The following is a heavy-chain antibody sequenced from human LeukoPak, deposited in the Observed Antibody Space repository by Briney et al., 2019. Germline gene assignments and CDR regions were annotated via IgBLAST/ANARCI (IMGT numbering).Heavy chain of an antibody. J-gene: IGHJ6*02. CDR1: GFTFSSYE. CDR3: AGKYSSSWYGYYYYGMDV. D-gene: IGHD6-13*01. Sequence: PGGSLRLSCAASGFTFSSYEMNWVRQAPGKGLEWVSHISSSGSTIYYADSVKGRFTISRDNAKNSLYLQMNSLRAEDTAVYYCAGKYSSSWYGYYYYGMDVWGQGTTVTVSS. V-gene: IGHV3-48*03. CDR2: ISSSGSTI.